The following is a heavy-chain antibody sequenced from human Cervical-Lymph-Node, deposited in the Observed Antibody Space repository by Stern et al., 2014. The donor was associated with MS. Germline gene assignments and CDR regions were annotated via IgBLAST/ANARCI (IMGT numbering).Heavy chain of an antibody. CDR1: GYSFISYP. J-gene: IGHJ3*02. CDR3: ARDDSALDI. CDR2: INTYTGAP. V-gene: IGHV7-4-1*02. Sequence: QVQLVESGSELTKPGASVKVSCKASGYSFISYPVNWVRQAPGQGLEWMGWINTYTGAPTYAQDFTGRFVFSLDTSVSTAYLQIIDPQTDDTAIYYCARDDSALDIWGPGTMVTVSS. D-gene: IGHD2-21*02.